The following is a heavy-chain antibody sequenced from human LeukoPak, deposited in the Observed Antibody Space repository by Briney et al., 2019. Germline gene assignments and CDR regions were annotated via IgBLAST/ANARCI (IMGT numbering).Heavy chain of an antibody. J-gene: IGHJ4*02. CDR2: INHSGST. V-gene: IGHV4-34*01. CDR3: ARPREYYYGSGSYYD. Sequence: SETLSLTCAVYGGSFSGYYWSWIRQPPGKGLEWIGEINHSGSTNYNPPLKSRVTISVDTSKNQFSLKLSSVTAADTAVYYCARPREYYYGSGSYYDWGQGTLVTVSS. CDR1: GGSFSGYY. D-gene: IGHD3-10*01.